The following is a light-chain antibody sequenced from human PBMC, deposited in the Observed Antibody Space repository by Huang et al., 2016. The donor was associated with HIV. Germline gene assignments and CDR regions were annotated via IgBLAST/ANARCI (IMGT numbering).Light chain of an antibody. CDR1: QSIGSIY. CDR3: QQYGNSPRT. CDR2: GAA. J-gene: IGKJ1*01. Sequence: EIVLTQSPGTLSLSPGERATLSCRASQSIGSIYLAWYQQKPGQPPRLLIYGAASRATGIPDRFSGSGSGTDFTLTISRLDPEDFAVYYCQQYGNSPRTFGQGTKVEV. V-gene: IGKV3-20*01.